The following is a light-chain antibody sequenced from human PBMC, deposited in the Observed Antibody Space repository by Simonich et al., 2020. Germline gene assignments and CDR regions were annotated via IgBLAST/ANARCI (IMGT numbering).Light chain of an antibody. V-gene: IGLV2-11*01. Sequence: QSALTQPASVSGSPGQSIPISCTGTSSDVGSNNLVPWYQQHPGKAPKLMIYDVSKRPSGVPVRFSGSKSGNTASLTISGLQAEDEADYYCCSYAGSYTWVFGGGTKLTVL. CDR2: DVS. CDR1: SSDVGSNNL. J-gene: IGLJ3*02. CDR3: CSYAGSYTWV.